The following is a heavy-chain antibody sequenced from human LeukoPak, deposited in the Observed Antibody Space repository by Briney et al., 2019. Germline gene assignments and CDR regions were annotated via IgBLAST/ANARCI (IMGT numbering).Heavy chain of an antibody. D-gene: IGHD1-26*01. CDR2: IYYSGST. CDR3: ASLRERSYYARGFDY. J-gene: IGHJ4*02. Sequence: SETLSLTCSVSGGAISRYYWGWIRQPPGKGLAWIGSIYYSGSTYYNPSLKSRVTISVDTSKNQFSLKLSSVTAADTAVYYCASLRERSYYARGFDYWGQGTLVTVSS. CDR1: GGAISRYY. V-gene: IGHV4-39*01.